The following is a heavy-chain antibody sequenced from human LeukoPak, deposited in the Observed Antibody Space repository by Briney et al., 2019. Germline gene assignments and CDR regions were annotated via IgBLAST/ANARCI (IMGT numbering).Heavy chain of an antibody. Sequence: SETLSLTCTVSGGSISSSSYYWGWIRQPPGKGLEWIGSIYYSGSTYYNPSLKSRVTISVDTSKNQFSLKLSSVTAADTAVYYCARADQYYYDSSGPPAFDIWGQGTMVTVSS. CDR1: GGSISSSSYY. CDR3: ARADQYYYDSSGPPAFDI. V-gene: IGHV4-39*07. CDR2: IYYSGST. D-gene: IGHD3-22*01. J-gene: IGHJ3*02.